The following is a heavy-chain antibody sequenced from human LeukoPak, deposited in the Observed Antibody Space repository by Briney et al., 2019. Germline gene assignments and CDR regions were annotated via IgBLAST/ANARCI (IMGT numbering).Heavy chain of an antibody. Sequence: SETLSLTCAVYGGSFSGYYWSCIRQPPGKGLEWIGEINHSGSTSYNPSLKSRLTISVDTSKNQFSLKLNSVTAADTAVYYCASFRWGVGFEYWGEGTLVTVSS. CDR3: ASFRWGVGFEY. D-gene: IGHD3-16*01. V-gene: IGHV4-34*01. J-gene: IGHJ4*02. CDR1: GGSFSGYY. CDR2: INHSGST.